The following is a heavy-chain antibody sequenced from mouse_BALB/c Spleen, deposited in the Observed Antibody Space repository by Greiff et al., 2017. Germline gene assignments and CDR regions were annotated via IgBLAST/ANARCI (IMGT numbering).Heavy chain of an antibody. Sequence: EVKLEESGPGLVKPSQSLSLTCTVTGYSITSDYAWNWIRQFPGNKLEWMGYISYSGSTSYNPSLKSRISITRDTSKNQFFLQLNSVTTEDTATYYCARSLYYYAMDYWGQGTSVTVSS. V-gene: IGHV3-2*02. J-gene: IGHJ4*01. CDR3: ARSLYYYAMDY. CDR1: GYSITSDYA. D-gene: IGHD2-3*01. CDR2: ISYSGST.